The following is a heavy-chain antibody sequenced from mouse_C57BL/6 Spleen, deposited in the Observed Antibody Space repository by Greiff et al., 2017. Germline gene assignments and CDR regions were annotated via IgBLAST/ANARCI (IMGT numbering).Heavy chain of an antibody. CDR3: ATAYYYGSSPHYWYFDV. Sequence: VQLQQPGAELVMPGASLKLSCTASGYTFTSYWMHWVQQRPGQGLEWIGEIDAAGSYTNYTDKFKGKSTMTGDKSSSTAYMQLSSLTSEDSAVYYCATAYYYGSSPHYWYFDVWGTGTAVTVSS. CDR2: IDAAGSYT. CDR1: GYTFTSYW. V-gene: IGHV1-69*01. D-gene: IGHD1-1*01. J-gene: IGHJ1*03.